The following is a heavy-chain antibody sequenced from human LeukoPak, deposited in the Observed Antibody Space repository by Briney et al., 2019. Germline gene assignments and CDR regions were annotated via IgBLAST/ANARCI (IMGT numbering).Heavy chain of an antibody. CDR3: ARVGREDNGYSWFDP. V-gene: IGHV1-8*03. Sequence: ASVKVSCKASGYTFTSYDINWVRQATGQGLEWMGWMNPKSGNTGYAQKFQGRVTITRNTSISTAYMELSSLRSEDTAVYYCARVGREDNGYSWFDPWGQGTLVTVSS. CDR1: GYTFTSYD. J-gene: IGHJ5*02. CDR2: MNPKSGNT. D-gene: IGHD2-8*01.